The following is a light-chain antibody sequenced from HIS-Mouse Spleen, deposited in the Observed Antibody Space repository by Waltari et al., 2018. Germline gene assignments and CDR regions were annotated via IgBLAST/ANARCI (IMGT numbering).Light chain of an antibody. J-gene: IGLJ3*02. CDR2: KDR. CDR1: VLAKKY. V-gene: IGLV3-27*01. Sequence: SYELTQPSSVSVSPGQTARITCSGDVLAKKYARWFQQKPGQAPGLVIYKDRARPSGIPERFSGSSAGTTVTLTISGAQCEDEADYYCYSAADRVFGGGTKLTVL. CDR3: YSAADRV.